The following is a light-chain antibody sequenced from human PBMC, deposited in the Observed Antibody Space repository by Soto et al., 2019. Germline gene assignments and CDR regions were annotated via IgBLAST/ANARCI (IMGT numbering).Light chain of an antibody. CDR3: GTWDHSLSVWV. CDR2: ENN. CDR1: SSNIGDNY. J-gene: IGLJ3*02. V-gene: IGLV1-51*02. Sequence: QSVLTQPPSVSAAPGQKVTISCSGSSSNIGDNYVSWYQQLPGTAPKLLMYENNKRPSGIPDRFSGSKSGTSATLGVTGLQTGDEAGYYCGTWDHSLSVWVFGGGTQLTVL.